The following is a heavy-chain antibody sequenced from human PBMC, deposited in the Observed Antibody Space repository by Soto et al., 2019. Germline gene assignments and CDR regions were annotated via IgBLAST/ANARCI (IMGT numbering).Heavy chain of an antibody. CDR1: GYTFTSYY. V-gene: IGHV1-46*01. CDR3: ARDRQWGFLSGAFDI. J-gene: IGHJ3*02. D-gene: IGHD2-8*01. CDR2: INPSGGST. Sequence: QVQLVQSGAEVKKPGASVKVSCKASGYTFTSYYMHWVRQAPGQGLEWMGIINPSGGSTSYAQKFQGRVTMTRDTSTSPVYMELSSLRSEDTAVYYCARDRQWGFLSGAFDIWGQGTMVTVSS.